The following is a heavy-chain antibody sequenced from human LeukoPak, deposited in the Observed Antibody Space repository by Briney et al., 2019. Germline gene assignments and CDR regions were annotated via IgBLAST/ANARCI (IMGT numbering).Heavy chain of an antibody. V-gene: IGHV3-11*01. CDR1: GFTFSDYY. D-gene: IGHD6-19*01. Sequence: GGSLRLSCAASGFTFSDYYMSWIRQAPGKGLEWVSYISSSGSTIYYADSVKGRFTISRDNAKNSLYLQMNSLRAEDTAVYYCAREVPQWLVGPFFDYWGQGTLVTVSS. CDR2: ISSSGSTI. J-gene: IGHJ4*02. CDR3: AREVPQWLVGPFFDY.